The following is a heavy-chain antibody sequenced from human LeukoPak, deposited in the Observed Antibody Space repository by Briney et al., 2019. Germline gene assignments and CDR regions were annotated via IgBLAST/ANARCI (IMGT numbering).Heavy chain of an antibody. CDR1: GYTFTSYI. D-gene: IGHD6-13*01. J-gene: IGHJ6*03. CDR2: INAYNGNT. CDR3: ARDRHIAAAVYYYYMDV. Sequence: ASVRVSCKASGYTFTSYIISWVRQAPGQGLEWMGWINAYNGNTDYAQRVQGRVTMTTDTSTSTAYMELRSLRSDDTAVYYCARDRHIAAAVYYYYMDVWGKGTPVTVSS. V-gene: IGHV1-18*01.